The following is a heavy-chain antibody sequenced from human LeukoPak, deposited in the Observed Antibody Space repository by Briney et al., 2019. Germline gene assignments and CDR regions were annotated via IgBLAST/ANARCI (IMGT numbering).Heavy chain of an antibody. Sequence: QPGGSLRLSCAASGFTFSSYAMSWVRQAPGKGLEWVSAISGSGGSTYYADSVKGRFTISRDNSKNTLYLQMNSLRAEDTAVYYCAKGGLLRQWLVLYFDYWGQGTLVTVSS. CDR3: AKGGLLRQWLVLYFDY. CDR1: GFTFSSYA. V-gene: IGHV3-23*01. CDR2: ISGSGGST. D-gene: IGHD6-19*01. J-gene: IGHJ4*02.